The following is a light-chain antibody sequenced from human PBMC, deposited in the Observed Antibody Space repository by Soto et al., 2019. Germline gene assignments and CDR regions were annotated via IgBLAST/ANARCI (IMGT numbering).Light chain of an antibody. Sequence: EIVLTQSPATPSLSPGERATPSCRASQSVSSYLAWYQQKPGQAPRLLIYDASNRATGIPARFSGSGSGTDFTLTISSLEPEDFAVYYCQQRSNWALTFGGGTKVDIK. V-gene: IGKV3-11*01. CDR3: QQRSNWALT. CDR1: QSVSSY. J-gene: IGKJ4*01. CDR2: DAS.